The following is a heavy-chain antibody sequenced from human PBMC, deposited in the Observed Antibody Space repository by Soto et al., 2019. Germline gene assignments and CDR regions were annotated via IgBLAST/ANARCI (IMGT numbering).Heavy chain of an antibody. V-gene: IGHV3-64*02. CDR3: ARTRCSSGQCYYFDY. CDR2: ISRSGDRT. CDR1: GFTFSSYN. J-gene: IGHJ4*01. Sequence: EVQLVESGEGLVQPGGSLRLSCAASGFTFSSYNIHWIRQAPGKGLEFVSAISRSGDRTYYADSVKGRFTITRDNSKNTVWLQMGRRIAEDMAVYYCARTRCSSGQCYYFDYWGRGALVPVSS. D-gene: IGHD2-2*01.